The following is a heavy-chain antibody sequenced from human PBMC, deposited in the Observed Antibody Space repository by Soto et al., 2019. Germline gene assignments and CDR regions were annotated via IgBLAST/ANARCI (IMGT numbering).Heavy chain of an antibody. CDR3: ARDMGSVVANEAFDI. J-gene: IGHJ3*02. D-gene: IGHD2-15*01. V-gene: IGHV3-21*01. CDR2: ISSSSSYI. Sequence: EVQLVESGGGLVKPGGSLRLSCAASGFTFSSYSMNWVRQAPGKGLEWVSSISSSSSYIYYADSVKGRFTISRDNAKNSLYLQMNRLRAEDTAVYYCARDMGSVVANEAFDIWGQGTMVTVSS. CDR1: GFTFSSYS.